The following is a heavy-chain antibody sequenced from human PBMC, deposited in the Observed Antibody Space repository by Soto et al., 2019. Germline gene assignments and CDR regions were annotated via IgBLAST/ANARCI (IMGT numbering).Heavy chain of an antibody. CDR2: ISSSGSTI. CDR1: GFTFSDYY. CDR3: ARDLRLERHNWFDP. D-gene: IGHD1-1*01. V-gene: IGHV3-11*01. J-gene: IGHJ5*02. Sequence: GESLKISCAASGFTFSDYYMSWIRQAPGKGLEWVSYISSSGSTIYYADSVKGRFTISRDNAKNSLYLQMNSLRAEDTAVYYCARDLRLERHNWFDPWGQGTLVTVSS.